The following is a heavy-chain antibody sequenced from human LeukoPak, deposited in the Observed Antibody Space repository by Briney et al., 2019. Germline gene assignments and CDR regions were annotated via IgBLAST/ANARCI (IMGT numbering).Heavy chain of an antibody. V-gene: IGHV3-23*01. CDR2: ISGGGGST. CDR1: GFTFSRYW. J-gene: IGHJ4*02. CDR3: ANSYYFDY. Sequence: GESLRLSCAVSGFTFSRYWMSWVRQAPGKGLEWVSAISGGGGSTYYADSVKGRFTTSRDNSKNTLYLQMNSLRAEDTAVYYCANSYYFDYWDQGTLVTVSS.